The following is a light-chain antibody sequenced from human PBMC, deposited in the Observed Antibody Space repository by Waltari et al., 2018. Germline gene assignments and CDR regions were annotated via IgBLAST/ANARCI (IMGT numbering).Light chain of an antibody. CDR1: QSVSSN. Sequence: VVLTQSPATLSVSPGESAIISCRASQSVSSNLAWYQQKPGQAPRLLIYDASTRASSIPARFRGSGSGTEFTLTISSLQSEDSATYYCQQYNRWPPITFGQGTRLDIK. CDR3: QQYNRWPPIT. J-gene: IGKJ5*01. CDR2: DAS. V-gene: IGKV3-15*01.